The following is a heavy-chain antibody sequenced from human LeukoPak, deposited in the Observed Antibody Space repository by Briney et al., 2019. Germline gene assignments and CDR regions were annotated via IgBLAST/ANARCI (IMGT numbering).Heavy chain of an antibody. CDR2: IYYSGST. J-gene: IGHJ3*02. V-gene: IGHV4-30-4*02. CDR3: AREVVRADYDFWSARGAFDI. CDR1: GGSISSGDYY. D-gene: IGHD3-3*01. Sequence: SETLSLTCTVSGGSISSGDYYWSWIRQPPGKGLEWIGYIYYSGSTYYNPSLKSRVTISVDTSKNQFSLKLSSVTAADTAVYYCAREVVRADYDFWSARGAFDIWGQGTMVTVSS.